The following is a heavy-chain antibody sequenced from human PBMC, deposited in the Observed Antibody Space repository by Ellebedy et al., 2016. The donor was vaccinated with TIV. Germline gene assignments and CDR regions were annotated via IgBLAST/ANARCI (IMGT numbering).Heavy chain of an antibody. CDR1: GGSIGRNY. CDR2: IYHNGDT. V-gene: IGHV4-59*08. Sequence: SETLSLXCTVSGGSIGRNYWSFIRQPPGKGLEWLGYIYHNGDTKYTPSLQSRVAMSVDTSRNQFSLMLSSVTAADTAVYYCARLKGYPLLLEAFDVWGQGTMVTVSS. CDR3: ARLKGYPLLLEAFDV. J-gene: IGHJ3*01. D-gene: IGHD3-3*01.